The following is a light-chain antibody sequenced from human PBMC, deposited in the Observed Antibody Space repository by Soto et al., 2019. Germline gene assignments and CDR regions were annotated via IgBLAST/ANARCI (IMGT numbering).Light chain of an antibody. CDR1: QSVGTY. J-gene: IGKJ4*01. CDR3: QQRTNWPPLT. Sequence: EIVLTQSPATLSLSPGDRATLSCRASQSVGTYLAWYQQKPGQPPRLLIYDASIRATGIPARFSGSGSGTDFTLTIISLEAEDFAVYYCQQRTNWPPLTFGGGTKVEIK. CDR2: DAS. V-gene: IGKV3-11*01.